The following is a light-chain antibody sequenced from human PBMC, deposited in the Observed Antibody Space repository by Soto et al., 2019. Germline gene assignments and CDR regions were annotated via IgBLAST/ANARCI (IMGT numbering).Light chain of an antibody. Sequence: EIVLTQSPGTLSLSPGQRATLSCRASQSVTSNYLAWYQQKPGQAPRLLFFGASIRATGIPDRFSGSGSGTDFTLTISRLEPKDFAVYHCQQYGRSPTTFGQGTKVEIK. J-gene: IGKJ1*01. CDR2: GAS. CDR1: QSVTSNY. V-gene: IGKV3-20*01. CDR3: QQYGRSPTT.